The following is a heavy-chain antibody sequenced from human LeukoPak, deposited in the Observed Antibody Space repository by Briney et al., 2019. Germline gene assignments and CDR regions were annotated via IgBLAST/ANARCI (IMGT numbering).Heavy chain of an antibody. J-gene: IGHJ4*02. Sequence: ASVKVSCKASGGTFSSYAISWVRQAPGQGLEWMGGIIPIFGTANYAQKFQGRVTITTDESMSTAYMELSSLRSEDTAVYYCARHPDIVVLFDYWGQGTLVTVSS. V-gene: IGHV1-69*05. CDR3: ARHPDIVVLFDY. CDR2: IIPIFGTA. CDR1: GGTFSSYA. D-gene: IGHD5-12*01.